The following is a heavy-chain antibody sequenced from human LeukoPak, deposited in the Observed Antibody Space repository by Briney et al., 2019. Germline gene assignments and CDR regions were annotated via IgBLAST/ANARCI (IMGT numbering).Heavy chain of an antibody. V-gene: IGHV3-33*01. D-gene: IGHD4-11*01. J-gene: IGHJ4*01. Sequence: PGRSLRLSCAASGFIVSHPGMHWVRQAPGKGLEWVAFIWSDSTNRLYADSVKGRFTISRDNSQNTVFLQMNSLRVKDTAIYYCARDAQRGFDYSNSLKNWGHGTLVTVSS. CDR3: ARDAQRGFDYSNSLKN. CDR1: GFIVSHPG. CDR2: IWSDSTNR.